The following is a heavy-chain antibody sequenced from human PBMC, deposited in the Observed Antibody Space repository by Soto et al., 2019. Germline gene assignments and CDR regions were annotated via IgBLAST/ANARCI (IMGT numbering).Heavy chain of an antibody. V-gene: IGHV3-23*01. D-gene: IGHD2-8*01. CDR3: AKDRSLTVYAPIDY. CDR2: ISGSGGST. Sequence: GGSLRLSCAASGFTFSSYAMSWVRQAPGKGLEWDSAISGSGGSTYYSDSVKGRFTISRDNSTNTLSLQMNSLRAEDTAVYYCAKDRSLTVYAPIDYWGHGTLVTVSS. CDR1: GFTFSSYA. J-gene: IGHJ4*01.